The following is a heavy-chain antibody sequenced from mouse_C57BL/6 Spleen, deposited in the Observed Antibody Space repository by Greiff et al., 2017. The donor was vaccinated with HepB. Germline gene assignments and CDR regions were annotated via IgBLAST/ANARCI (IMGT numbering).Heavy chain of an antibody. D-gene: IGHD1-1*01. J-gene: IGHJ2*01. V-gene: IGHV1-50*01. CDR2: IDPSDSYT. CDR3: ARTVVDWGY. CDR1: GYTFTSYW. Sequence: QVQLQQPGAELVKPGASVKLSCKASGYTFTSYWMQWVKQRPGQGLEWIGEIDPSDSYTNYNQKFKGKATLTVDTSSSTAYMQLSSLTSEDSAVYYCARTVVDWGYWGQGTTLTVSS.